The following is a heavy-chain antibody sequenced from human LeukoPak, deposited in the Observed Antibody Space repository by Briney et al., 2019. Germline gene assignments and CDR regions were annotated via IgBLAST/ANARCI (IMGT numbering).Heavy chain of an antibody. V-gene: IGHV3-23*01. CDR1: GFTFSSYA. J-gene: IGHJ4*02. D-gene: IGHD3-10*01. Sequence: GESLRLSCAASGFTFSSYAMSWVRQAPGKGLEWVSAISGSGGSTYYADSVKGRFTISRDNSKNTLYLQMNSLRAEDTAVYYCAKDTYYYGSGSYYTNDYWGQGTLVTVSS. CDR2: ISGSGGST. CDR3: AKDTYYYGSGSYYTNDY.